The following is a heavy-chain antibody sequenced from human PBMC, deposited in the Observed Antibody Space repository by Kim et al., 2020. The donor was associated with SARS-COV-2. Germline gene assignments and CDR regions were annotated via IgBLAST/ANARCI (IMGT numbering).Heavy chain of an antibody. CDR1: GYTFTSYY. CDR3: ARDSWGKVVPAARMTGGYYYYDGMDV. CDR2: INPSGGST. J-gene: IGHJ6*02. V-gene: IGHV1-46*01. Sequence: ASVKVSCKASGYTFTSYYMHWVRQAPGQGLEWMGIINPSGGSTSYAQKFQGRVTMTRDTSTSTVYMELSSLRSEDTAVYYCARDSWGKVVPAARMTGGYYYYDGMDVWGQGTTVTVSS. D-gene: IGHD2-2*01.